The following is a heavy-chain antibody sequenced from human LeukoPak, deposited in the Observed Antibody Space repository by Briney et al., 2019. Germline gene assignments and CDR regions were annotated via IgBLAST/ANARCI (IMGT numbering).Heavy chain of an antibody. Sequence: GGSLRLSCTVSGFTVSSNSMSWVRQAPGKGLEWVSFIYSDNTHYSDSVKGRFTISRDNSKNTLYLQMNSLRAEDTAVYYCAKGSRYSSGWYDAFDIWGQGTMVTVSS. CDR2: IYSDNT. CDR1: GFTVSSNS. CDR3: AKGSRYSSGWYDAFDI. D-gene: IGHD6-19*01. V-gene: IGHV3-53*01. J-gene: IGHJ3*02.